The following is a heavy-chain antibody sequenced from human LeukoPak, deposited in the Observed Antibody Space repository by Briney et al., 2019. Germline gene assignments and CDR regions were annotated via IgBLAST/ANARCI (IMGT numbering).Heavy chain of an antibody. CDR3: AREVVEMATIPLDY. CDR2: ISSSSSTI. CDR1: GFTFSSYS. J-gene: IGHJ4*02. D-gene: IGHD5-24*01. V-gene: IGHV3-48*04. Sequence: PGGSLRLSCAASGFTFSSYSMNWVRQAPGKGLEWVSYISSSSSTIYYADSAKGRFTISRDNAKNSLYLQMNSLRAEDTAVYYCAREVVEMATIPLDYWGQGTLVTVSS.